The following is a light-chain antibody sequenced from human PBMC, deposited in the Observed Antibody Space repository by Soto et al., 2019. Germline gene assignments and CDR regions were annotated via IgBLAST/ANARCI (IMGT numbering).Light chain of an antibody. CDR1: SSDVGSYNL. Sequence: QSVLTQPASVSGSPGQSITISCTGTSSDVGSYNLVSWYQQHPGKAPKLMIYEDSKRPSGVSNRFSGSKSGNTASLTISGLQAEDEADYYCCSYAGSSTSHVVFGGGTKLTVL. CDR2: EDS. J-gene: IGLJ2*01. V-gene: IGLV2-23*01. CDR3: CSYAGSSTSHVV.